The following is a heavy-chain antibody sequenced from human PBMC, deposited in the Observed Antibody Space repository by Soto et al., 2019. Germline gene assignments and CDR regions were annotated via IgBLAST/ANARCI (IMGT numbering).Heavy chain of an antibody. CDR3: ARGRSQILRGNWFDP. CDR2: MNPNSGNT. Sequence: ASVKVSCKASGYTFTSYDINLVRQATGQGLEWMGWMNPNSGNTGYAQKFQGRVTMTRNTSISTAYMELSSLRSEDTAVYYCARGRSQILRGNWFDPWVQGTLVTVSS. D-gene: IGHD2-8*01. CDR1: GYTFTSYD. J-gene: IGHJ5*02. V-gene: IGHV1-8*01.